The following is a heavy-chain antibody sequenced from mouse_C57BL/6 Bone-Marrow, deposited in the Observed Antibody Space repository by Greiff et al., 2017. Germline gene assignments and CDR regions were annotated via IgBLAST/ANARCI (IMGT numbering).Heavy chain of an antibody. Sequence: QVTLQQSGAELARPGASVKLSCKASGYTFTSYGISWVKQSTGKSLEWIGAIYPRSGYTYYNEKLKGRVTLSADKASSTAYLEIRSLTSEDTAVYFCARGGRCDYWGQGTTLTVSS. J-gene: IGHJ2*01. CDR3: ARGGRCDY. CDR2: IYPRSGYT. V-gene: IGHV1-81*01. CDR1: GYTFTSYG.